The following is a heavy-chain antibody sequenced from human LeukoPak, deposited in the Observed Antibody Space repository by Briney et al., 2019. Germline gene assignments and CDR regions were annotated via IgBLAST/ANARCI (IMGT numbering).Heavy chain of an antibody. J-gene: IGHJ6*03. V-gene: IGHV3-11*01. D-gene: IGHD5-12*01. CDR3: ARDSRYSGYEPYYYMDV. CDR2: ISSSGDTI. Sequence: GGSQRLSCAASGFTFSLYYMSWTRRAPGRGVEGVFYISSSGDTIYYGDPVKGRFNISRDNQKNSLYLQMNSLRAEDTAVYYCARDSRYSGYEPYYYMDVWGKGTTVTISS. CDR1: GFTFSLYY.